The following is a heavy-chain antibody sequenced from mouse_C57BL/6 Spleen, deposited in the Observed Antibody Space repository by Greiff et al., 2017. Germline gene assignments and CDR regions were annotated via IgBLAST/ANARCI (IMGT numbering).Heavy chain of an antibody. CDR3: ARSSTTVVAND. CDR2: IYPSDSET. J-gene: IGHJ2*01. V-gene: IGHV1-61*01. D-gene: IGHD1-1*01. CDR1: GYTFTSYW. Sequence: QVQLQQPGAELVRPGSSVKLSCKASGYTFTSYWMDWVKQRPGQGLEWIGNIYPSDSETHYNQKFKDKATLTVDKSSSTAYMQLSSLTSEDSAVYYCARSSTTVVANDWGQGTTLTVSS.